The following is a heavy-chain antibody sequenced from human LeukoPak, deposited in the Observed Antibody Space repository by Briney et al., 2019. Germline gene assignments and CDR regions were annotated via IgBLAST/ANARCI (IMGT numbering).Heavy chain of an antibody. D-gene: IGHD3-16*01. CDR2: IYHSGST. CDR1: GYSISSGYY. CDR3: ARGLISRYFDY. J-gene: IGHJ4*02. Sequence: SETLSLTCAVSGYSISSGYYWGWIRQPPGKGLEWIGSIYHSGSTYYNPSLKSRVTISVDTSKNQFSLKLSSVTAADTAVYYCARGLISRYFDYWGQGTLVTVSS. V-gene: IGHV4-38-2*01.